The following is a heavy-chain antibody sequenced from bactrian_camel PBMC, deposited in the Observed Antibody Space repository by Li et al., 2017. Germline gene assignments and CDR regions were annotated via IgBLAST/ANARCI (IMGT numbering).Heavy chain of an antibody. Sequence: VQLVESGGGLVQPGGSLRLSCTASGFTFSTYAMSCVRQAPGKGLEWISSIGRHTDITTYTPSVKGRFTISRDNAKNTMYLQMNSLKPEDTAMYYRAADFGGRYCIVNEADISNSAFRGQGTQVTVS. CDR3: AADFGGRYCIVNEADISNSAF. V-gene: IGHV3S42*01. D-gene: IGHD3*01. CDR2: IGRHTDIT. J-gene: IGHJ4*01. CDR1: GFTFSTYA.